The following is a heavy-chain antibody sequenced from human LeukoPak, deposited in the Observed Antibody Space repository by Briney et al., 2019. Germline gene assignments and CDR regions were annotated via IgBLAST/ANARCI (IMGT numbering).Heavy chain of an antibody. CDR1: GGSLSFYY. CDR3: ARVSSSWYQDWYFDL. Sequence: SETLSLTCGVSGGSLSFYYWSWIRQSPGKGLEWIAEISQNGDSNYNMSLKSRVTMSVDTSKKQFSLKLSSVTAADTAVYYCARVSSSWYQDWYFDLWGRGTLVTVSS. J-gene: IGHJ2*01. D-gene: IGHD6-13*01. V-gene: IGHV4-34*10. CDR2: ISQNGDS.